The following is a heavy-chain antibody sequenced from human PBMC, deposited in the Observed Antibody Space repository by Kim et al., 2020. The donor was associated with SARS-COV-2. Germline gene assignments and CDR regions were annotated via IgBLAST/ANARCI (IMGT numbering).Heavy chain of an antibody. D-gene: IGHD5-18*01. V-gene: IGHV1-69*13. J-gene: IGHJ4*02. CDR2: IIPIFGTA. CDR3: AGAPYGYGYSTDDGYGDPFQGDDY. CDR1: GGTFSSYA. Sequence: SVKVSCKASGGTFSSYAISWVRQAPGQGLEWMGGIIPIFGTANYAQKFQGRVTITADESTSTAYMELSSLRSEDTAVYYCAGAPYGYGYSTDDGYGDPFQGDDYWGQGTLVTVSS.